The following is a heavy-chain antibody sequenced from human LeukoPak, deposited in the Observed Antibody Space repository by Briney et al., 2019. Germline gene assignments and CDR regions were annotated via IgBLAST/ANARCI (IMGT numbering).Heavy chain of an antibody. Sequence: SETLSLNCAVYGGSFSGYYWSWIRQPPGKGLEWIGEINHSGSTNYNPSLKSRVTISVDTSKNQFSLKLSSVTAADTAVYYCARGGHHSSSWYGRKKYYFDYWGQGTLVTVSS. D-gene: IGHD6-13*01. CDR1: GGSFSGYY. CDR2: INHSGST. J-gene: IGHJ4*02. CDR3: ARGGHHSSSWYGRKKYYFDY. V-gene: IGHV4-34*01.